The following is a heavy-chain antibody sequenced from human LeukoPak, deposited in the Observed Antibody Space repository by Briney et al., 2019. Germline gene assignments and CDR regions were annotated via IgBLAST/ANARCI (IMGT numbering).Heavy chain of an antibody. CDR3: ARGLGVVPAARSPGGAFDI. CDR1: GFTFSSYA. J-gene: IGHJ3*02. V-gene: IGHV3-74*01. Sequence: GGSLRLSCAASGFTFSSYAMHWVRHAPGKGLVWVSRINTDGSSTSYADSVKGRFTISRDNAKNTLYLQMNSLRAEDTAVYYCARGLGVVPAARSPGGAFDIWGQGTMVTVSS. D-gene: IGHD2-2*01. CDR2: INTDGSST.